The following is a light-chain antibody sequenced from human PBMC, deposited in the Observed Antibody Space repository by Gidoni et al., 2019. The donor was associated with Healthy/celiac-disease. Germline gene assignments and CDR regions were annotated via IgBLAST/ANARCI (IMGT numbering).Light chain of an antibody. V-gene: IGKV3-20*01. J-gene: IGKJ4*01. Sequence: EIMLPQSPGSLSLSPGDRPTLSCRASQSVLSSYLAWYQQKPGQAPRLLIYGASSRPTGIPDRFSGSGSGTDFTLTISRLEPEDFAVYYCQQYGSSPPALTFGGGTKVEIK. CDR3: QQYGSSPPALT. CDR2: GAS. CDR1: QSVLSSY.